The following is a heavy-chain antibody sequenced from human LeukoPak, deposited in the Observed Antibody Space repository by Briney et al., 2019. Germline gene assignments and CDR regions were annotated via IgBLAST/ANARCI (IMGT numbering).Heavy chain of an antibody. D-gene: IGHD6-19*01. CDR1: GFTFSTYS. V-gene: IGHV3-21*01. CDR3: TNHIAVAGKAIRSTFDY. CDR2: ISSGSTNI. Sequence: GGSLRLSCAASGFTFSTYSMNWVRQAPGKGLEWVSSISSGSTNIRYADSVKGRFTISRDNAKNSLYLQMNSLRAGDTAVYYCTNHIAVAGKAIRSTFDYWGQGTLVTVSS. J-gene: IGHJ4*02.